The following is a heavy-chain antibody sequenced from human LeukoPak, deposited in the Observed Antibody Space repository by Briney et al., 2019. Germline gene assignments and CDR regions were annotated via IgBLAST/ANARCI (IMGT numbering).Heavy chain of an antibody. V-gene: IGHV3-23*01. CDR1: GFTFSNFG. J-gene: IGHJ4*02. Sequence: SGGSLRLSCAASGFTFSNFGMSWVRQAPGKGLEWVSAISGSGDSTYYADSVKGRFTISRDNSKNTLYLQMNSLRAEDTAVYYCAKNRGNYYYFDYWGQGTLVTVSS. CDR2: ISGSGDST. D-gene: IGHD4-11*01. CDR3: AKNRGNYYYFDY.